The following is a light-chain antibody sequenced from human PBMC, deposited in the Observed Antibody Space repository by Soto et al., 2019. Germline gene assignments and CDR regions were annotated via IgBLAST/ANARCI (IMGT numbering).Light chain of an antibody. V-gene: IGLV1-44*01. Sequence: QSVLTQSPSASGTPGQRVTISCSGSSSNVGSNTVNWYQQLPGTAPKLLIYGNNKRPSGVPDRFSGSKSGTSASLAISGLQSGEGADYYGATWDGRLNGGGFGGGTKPPGL. J-gene: IGLJ2*01. CDR2: GNN. CDR1: SSNVGSNT. CDR3: ATWDGRLNGGG.